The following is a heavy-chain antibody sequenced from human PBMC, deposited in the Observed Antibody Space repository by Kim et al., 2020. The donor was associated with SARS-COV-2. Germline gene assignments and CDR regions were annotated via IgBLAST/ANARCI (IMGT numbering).Heavy chain of an antibody. CDR3: ARDHLDYWYFDL. D-gene: IGHD1-1*01. Sequence: ASVKVSCKASGYTFTGYYMHWVRQAPGQGLEWMGRINPNSGGTNYAQKFQGRVTMTRDTSISTAYMELSRLRSDDTAVYYCARDHLDYWYFDLWGRGTLVTVSS. J-gene: IGHJ2*01. CDR2: INPNSGGT. CDR1: GYTFTGYY. V-gene: IGHV1-2*06.